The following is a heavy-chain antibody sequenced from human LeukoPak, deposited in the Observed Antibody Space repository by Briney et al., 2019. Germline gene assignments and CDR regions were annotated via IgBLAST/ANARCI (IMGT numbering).Heavy chain of an antibody. CDR1: GGSISNKY. J-gene: IGHJ4*02. Sequence: SETLSLTCTVSGGSISNKYWSWIRQPPGKGLEWIGYIYYSGSTNYNPSLKSRVTISVDIFKNQFSLKLTSVTAADTAVYYCARGSYYSDKNDYPDYWGQGALVTVSS. D-gene: IGHD3-22*01. V-gene: IGHV4-59*08. CDR2: IYYSGST. CDR3: ARGSYYSDKNDYPDY.